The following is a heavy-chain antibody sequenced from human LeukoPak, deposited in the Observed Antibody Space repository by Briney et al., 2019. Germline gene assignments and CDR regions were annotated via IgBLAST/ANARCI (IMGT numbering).Heavy chain of an antibody. Sequence: SETLSLTCAISGDSVSSNSAAWNWIRQSRSRGLECLGRTYYRSKSYNEYAESVNSRINIKPDRYRNQFSLQLNSVTPEDTAVYYCARDKAGLDYWGQGTLVTVS. CDR2: TYYRSKSYN. D-gene: IGHD6-13*01. CDR3: ARDKAGLDY. J-gene: IGHJ4*02. V-gene: IGHV6-1*01. CDR1: GDSVSSNSAA.